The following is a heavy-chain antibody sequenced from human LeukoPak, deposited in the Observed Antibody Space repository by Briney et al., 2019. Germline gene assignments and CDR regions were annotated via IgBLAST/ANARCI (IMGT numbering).Heavy chain of an antibody. CDR1: GGSFSDNY. CDR3: ASPTTVTTSAYRAFDI. CDR2: IEHSGST. Sequence: PSETLSLTCAVYGGSFSDNYWSWIRQPPGKGLEWIGEIEHSGSTNYSPSLRSRVTISVDTSKNQFSLNLRSVTAADTAVYYCASPTTVTTSAYRAFDIWGQGTMVTVSA. D-gene: IGHD4-17*01. V-gene: IGHV4-34*01. J-gene: IGHJ3*02.